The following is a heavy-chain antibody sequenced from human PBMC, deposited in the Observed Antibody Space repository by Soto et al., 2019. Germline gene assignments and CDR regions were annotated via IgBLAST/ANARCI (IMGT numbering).Heavy chain of an antibody. V-gene: IGHV3-48*01. J-gene: IGHJ4*02. Sequence: GGSLRLSCAASGFTFSSYSMNWVRQAPGKGLEWVSYISSSSSTIYYADSVKGRFTISRDNAKNSLYLQMNSLRAEDTAVYYCARDPGIPRPYYFDYWGQGTLVTVSS. CDR2: ISSSSSTI. CDR1: GFTFSSYS. D-gene: IGHD3-10*01. CDR3: ARDPGIPRPYYFDY.